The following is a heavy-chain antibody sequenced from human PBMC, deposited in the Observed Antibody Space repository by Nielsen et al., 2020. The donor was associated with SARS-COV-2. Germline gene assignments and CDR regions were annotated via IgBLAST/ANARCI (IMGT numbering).Heavy chain of an antibody. CDR1: GFTFSSYG. V-gene: IGHV3-33*06. CDR2: IWNDGNHK. Sequence: GGSLRLSCAASGFTFSSYGMHWVRQAPGKGLEWVAVIWNDGNHKYYADSVKGRFTVSRDNPKSTLLLQMSSLRAEDTAVYFCAKDRTAYYYGMDVWGQGTTVTVSS. J-gene: IGHJ6*02. CDR3: AKDRTAYYYGMDV.